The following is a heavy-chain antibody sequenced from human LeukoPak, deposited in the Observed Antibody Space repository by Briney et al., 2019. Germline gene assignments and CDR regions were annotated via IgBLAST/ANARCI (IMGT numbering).Heavy chain of an antibody. CDR3: ARDWLAENPYHAFDL. J-gene: IGHJ3*01. Sequence: PGGSLRLSCAASGFTFSSYWMSWVRQAPGKGLECVANIKEDGSEEYYVDSVKGRFSISRDNAKNSLYLQMNSLRAENTAVYYCARDWLAENPYHAFDLWGKGTMVTVSS. CDR2: IKEDGSEE. D-gene: IGHD3-22*01. CDR1: GFTFSSYW. V-gene: IGHV3-7*01.